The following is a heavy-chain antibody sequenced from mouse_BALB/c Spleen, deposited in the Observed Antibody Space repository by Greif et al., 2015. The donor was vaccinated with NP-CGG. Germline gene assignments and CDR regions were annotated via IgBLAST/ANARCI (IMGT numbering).Heavy chain of an antibody. J-gene: IGHJ4*01. Sequence: VQLKESGAELVKPGASVKLSCTASGFNVKDTYMHWVKQRPEQGLEWVGRIDPANGNTKYDPKFQGKATITADTSSNTAYLQLSSLTSEDTAVHYCARWGYLYYAMDYWGQGTSVTVSS. CDR1: GFNVKDTY. D-gene: IGHD3-1*01. V-gene: IGHV14-3*02. CDR3: ARWGYLYYAMDY. CDR2: IDPANGNT.